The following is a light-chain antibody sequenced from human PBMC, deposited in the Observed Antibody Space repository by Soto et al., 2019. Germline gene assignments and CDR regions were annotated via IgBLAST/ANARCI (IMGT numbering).Light chain of an antibody. CDR3: SSYAGSNNYV. J-gene: IGLJ1*01. CDR2: GVT. CDR1: SSDVGAYTY. V-gene: IGLV2-8*01. Sequence: QSVLTPPPSASGSPGQSVTISCTGTSSDVGAYTYVSWYQQHPGKAPKLMIYGVTERPSGVPDRFSGSKSGNTASLTVSGLQTEDEAYYYCSSYAGSNNYVFGTGTKATVL.